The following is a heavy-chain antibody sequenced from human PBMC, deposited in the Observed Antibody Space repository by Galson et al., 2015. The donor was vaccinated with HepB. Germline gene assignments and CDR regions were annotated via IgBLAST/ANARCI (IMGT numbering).Heavy chain of an antibody. V-gene: IGHV1-69*13. D-gene: IGHD3-3*01. CDR2: IIPIFGTA. Sequence: SVKVSCKASGGTFSSYAISWVRQAPGQGLEWMGGIIPIFGTANYAQKFQGRVTITADESTSTAYMELSSLRSEDTAVYYCARDGSGYPDYYYYYMDVWGKGTTVTVSS. CDR3: ARDGSGYPDYYYYYMDV. J-gene: IGHJ6*03. CDR1: GGTFSSYA.